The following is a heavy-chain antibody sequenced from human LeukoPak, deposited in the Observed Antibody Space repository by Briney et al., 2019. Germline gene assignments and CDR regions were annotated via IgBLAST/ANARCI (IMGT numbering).Heavy chain of an antibody. J-gene: IGHJ4*02. CDR2: IYSGSNT. D-gene: IGHD4-17*01. Sequence: GGSLRLSCAASGFTFNAYSMGWVRQAPGKGLEWVSFIYSGSNTHYSDSVKGRFTISRDNSKNTLYLQMNSLRADDTAVYYCARRAGEYSHPYDYWGQGTMVTVSS. CDR1: GFTFNAYS. CDR3: ARRAGEYSHPYDY. V-gene: IGHV3-53*01.